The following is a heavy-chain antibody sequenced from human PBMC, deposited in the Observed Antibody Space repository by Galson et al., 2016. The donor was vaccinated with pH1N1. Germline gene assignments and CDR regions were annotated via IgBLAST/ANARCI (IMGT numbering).Heavy chain of an antibody. CDR2: IYETGDT. CDR3: ASMARITRPDTEYYFDF. V-gene: IGHV4-38-2*01. D-gene: IGHD1-14*01. Sequence: SETLSLTCAVSGYSISSGYYWGWVRQPQGKGLEWIASIYETGDTYYNPSLKSRVAISVDMSKNHLSLKLNSVTAADTAVYYCASMARITRPDTEYYFDFWGQGLLVTVSS. CDR1: GYSISSGYY. J-gene: IGHJ4*02.